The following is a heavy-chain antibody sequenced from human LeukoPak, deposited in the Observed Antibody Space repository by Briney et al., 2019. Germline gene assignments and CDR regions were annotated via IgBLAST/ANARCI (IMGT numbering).Heavy chain of an antibody. V-gene: IGHV3-23*01. CDR3: AKDTEDCSSTSCHKHYSDY. D-gene: IGHD2-2*02. J-gene: IGHJ4*02. Sequence: PGGSLRLSCAASGFTFSSYAMSWVRQAPGKGLEWVSAISGSGGSTYYADSVKGRFTISRDNSKNTLYLQMNSLRAEDTAVYYCAKDTEDCSSTSCHKHYSDYWGQGTLVTVSS. CDR2: ISGSGGST. CDR1: GFTFSSYA.